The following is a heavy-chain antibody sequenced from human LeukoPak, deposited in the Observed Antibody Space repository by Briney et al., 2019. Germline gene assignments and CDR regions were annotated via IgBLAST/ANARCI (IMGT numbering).Heavy chain of an antibody. CDR3: ARGTPMVSVWFDP. CDR1: GGSISSYY. D-gene: IGHD5-18*01. J-gene: IGHJ5*02. Sequence: PSETLSLTCTVSGGSISSYYWSWIRQPAGKGLEWIGRIYSSGSTKYNPSLKSRVTMSVDTSKNQFSLKLRSVTAADTAVYYRARGTPMVSVWFDPWGQGTLVTVSS. CDR2: IYSSGST. V-gene: IGHV4-4*07.